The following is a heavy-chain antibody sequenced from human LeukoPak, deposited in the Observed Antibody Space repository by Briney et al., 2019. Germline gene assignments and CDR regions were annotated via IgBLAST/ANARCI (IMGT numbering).Heavy chain of an antibody. J-gene: IGHJ4*02. CDR1: GFTFSSYA. CDR2: ISGSGGST. Sequence: GGSLRLSCAASGFTFSSYAMSWVRQAPGKGLEWVSAISGSGGSTYYADSVKGRFTISRDNAKNSLYLQMNSLRAEDTAVYYCARVTAGFFDYWGQGTLVTVSS. V-gene: IGHV3-23*01. D-gene: IGHD1-20*01. CDR3: ARVTAGFFDY.